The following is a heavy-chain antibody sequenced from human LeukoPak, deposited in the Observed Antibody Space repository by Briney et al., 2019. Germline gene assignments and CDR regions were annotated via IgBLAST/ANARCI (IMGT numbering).Heavy chain of an antibody. Sequence: SETLSLTCAVYGGSFSGYYWSWIRQPPGKGLEWIGEINHSGSTYYNPSLKSRVTISVDTSKNQFSLKLSSVTAADTAVYYCARRSPSNYYYYGMDVWGQGTTVTVSS. D-gene: IGHD4-11*01. J-gene: IGHJ6*02. CDR1: GGSFSGYY. CDR3: ARRSPSNYYYYGMDV. CDR2: INHSGST. V-gene: IGHV4-34*09.